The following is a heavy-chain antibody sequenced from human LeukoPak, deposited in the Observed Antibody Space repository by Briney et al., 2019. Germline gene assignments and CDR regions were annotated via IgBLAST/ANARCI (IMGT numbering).Heavy chain of an antibody. CDR1: GFTFSSYT. CDR3: ARGGIRGVLMEY. CDR2: IKQDGSEK. J-gene: IGHJ4*02. Sequence: GGSLRLSCAASGFTFSSYTMNWVRQAPGKGLEWVASIKQDGSEKYYVDSVTGRFTISRDNAKNSLFLQMSSLRADDTAVYYCARGGIRGVLMEYWGQGTLVTVSS. V-gene: IGHV3-7*05. D-gene: IGHD3-10*01.